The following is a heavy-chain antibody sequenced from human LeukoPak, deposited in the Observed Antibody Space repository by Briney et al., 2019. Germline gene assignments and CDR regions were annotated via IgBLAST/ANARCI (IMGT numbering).Heavy chain of an antibody. D-gene: IGHD3-9*01. J-gene: IGHJ4*02. CDR1: GGSISSYY. Sequence: KPSETLSLTCTVSGGSISSYYWSWIRQPPGKGLEWVGYIYYSGSTNYNPSLQSRVTISVDTSKNQFSLKLSSVTAADTAVYYCARVDDILTFSARYWGQGTLVTVSS. V-gene: IGHV4-59*01. CDR3: ARVDDILTFSARY. CDR2: IYYSGST.